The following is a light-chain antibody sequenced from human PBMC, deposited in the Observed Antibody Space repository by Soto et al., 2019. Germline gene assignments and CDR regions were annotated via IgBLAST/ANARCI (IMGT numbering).Light chain of an antibody. Sequence: QSVLTQPPSVSGAPGQRVTISCTESSSNIGAGYDVHWYQQLPGTAPKLLIYANSNRPSGVPDRFSGSKSGTSASLDITGLQAEDEADYYCQSYDSSLSAWVFGGGTKLTVL. V-gene: IGLV1-40*01. CDR3: QSYDSSLSAWV. CDR2: ANS. CDR1: SSNIGAGYD. J-gene: IGLJ3*02.